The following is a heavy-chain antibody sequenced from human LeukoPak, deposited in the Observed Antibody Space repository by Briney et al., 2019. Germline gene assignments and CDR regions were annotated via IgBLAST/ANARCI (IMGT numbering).Heavy chain of an antibody. J-gene: IGHJ4*02. Sequence: PGRCLRLSCAASGFTFSSYAMHWVRPAPGKGLGWVAVISYDGSNKYYADSVKGRFTISRDNSKNTLYLQMNSLRAEDTAVYYRARDRSMAIDYWGQGTLVTVSS. V-gene: IGHV3-30-3*01. CDR2: ISYDGSNK. CDR3: ARDRSMAIDY. CDR1: GFTFSSYA. D-gene: IGHD2/OR15-2a*01.